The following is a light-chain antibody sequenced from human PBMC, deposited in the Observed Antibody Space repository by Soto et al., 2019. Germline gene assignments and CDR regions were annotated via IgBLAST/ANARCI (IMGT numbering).Light chain of an antibody. Sequence: QSALTQPPSVSGSPGQSITISCAGSSSDVGAYDYVSWYQQHPGKAPKLMIYEVNNRPSGVSNRFSGSKSGSTASLTISALQADDEDDYHCTSYKGTTSPGVFGGGTKLTVL. V-gene: IGLV2-14*01. J-gene: IGLJ3*02. CDR3: TSYKGTTSPGV. CDR1: SSDVGAYDY. CDR2: EVN.